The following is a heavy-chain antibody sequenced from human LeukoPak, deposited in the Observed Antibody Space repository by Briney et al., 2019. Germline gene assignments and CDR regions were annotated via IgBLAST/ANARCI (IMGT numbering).Heavy chain of an antibody. CDR3: ARAQLLRLENFLDY. Sequence: GRSLRLSCAGTGFAFDDCAMHWVRQAPGKGLEWVSGISRNSGSMGYADSVKGRFTISSDNAKNSLYLQMNSLRVEDTAVYYCARAQLLRLENFLDYWGQGTLVTVSS. V-gene: IGHV3-9*01. CDR2: ISRNSGSM. CDR1: GFAFDDCA. D-gene: IGHD1-26*01. J-gene: IGHJ4*02.